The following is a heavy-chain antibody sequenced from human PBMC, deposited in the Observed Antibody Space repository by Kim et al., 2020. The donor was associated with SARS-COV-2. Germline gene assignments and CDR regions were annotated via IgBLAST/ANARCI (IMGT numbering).Heavy chain of an antibody. CDR1: GGSFSGYY. J-gene: IGHJ6*02. V-gene: IGHV4-34*01. Sequence: SETLSLTCAVYGGSFSGYYWSWIRQPPGKGLEWIGEINHSGGTNYNPSLESRVTISVDTSMNQFSLKLSSVTAADTAVYYCARGRGKDSSSWYYYYYGIDVWGQGTTVTVSS. CDR2: INHSGGT. CDR3: ARGRGKDSSSWYYYYYGIDV. D-gene: IGHD6-13*01.